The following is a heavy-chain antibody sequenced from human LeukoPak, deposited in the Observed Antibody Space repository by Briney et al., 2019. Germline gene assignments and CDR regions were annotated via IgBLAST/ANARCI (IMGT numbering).Heavy chain of an antibody. J-gene: IGHJ4*02. CDR1: GFTLNNDR. V-gene: IGHV3-74*01. CDR3: AIGVVITTAFDN. Sequence: GGSLRLSCAASGFTLNNDRMRWVRQAQWKGLVWVSGINSDGSSATYADSVKGRFTISRDNAKNTPYLEMNSLRAEDMAVYYCAIGVVITTAFDNWGQGTLVTVSS. D-gene: IGHD3-22*01. CDR2: INSDGSSA.